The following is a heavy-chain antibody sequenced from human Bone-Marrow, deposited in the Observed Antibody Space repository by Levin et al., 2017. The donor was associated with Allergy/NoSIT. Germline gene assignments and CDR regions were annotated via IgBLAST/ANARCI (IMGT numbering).Heavy chain of an antibody. CDR2: IYSGGST. CDR3: AREVLVRCSSTSCWHLDP. Sequence: LSLTCAASGFTVSSNYMSWVRQAPGKGLEWVSVIYSGGSTYYADSVKGRFTISRDNSKNTLYLQMNSLRAEDTAVYYCAREVLVRCSSTSCWHLDPWGQGTLVTVSS. D-gene: IGHD2-2*01. CDR1: GFTVSSNY. V-gene: IGHV3-53*01. J-gene: IGHJ5*02.